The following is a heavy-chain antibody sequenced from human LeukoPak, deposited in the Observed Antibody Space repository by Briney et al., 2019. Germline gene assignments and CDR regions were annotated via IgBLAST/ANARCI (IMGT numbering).Heavy chain of an antibody. V-gene: IGHV1-18*01. Sequence: WMGWISAYNGNTNYAQKLQGRVTMTKDTSTSTAYMELRSLRSDDTAVYYCAREGWDDAFDIWGQGTMVTVSS. CDR3: AREGWDDAFDI. CDR2: ISAYNGNT. J-gene: IGHJ3*02. D-gene: IGHD1-26*01.